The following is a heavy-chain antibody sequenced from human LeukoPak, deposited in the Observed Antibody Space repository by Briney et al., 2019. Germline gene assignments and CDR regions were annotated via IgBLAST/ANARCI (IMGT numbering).Heavy chain of an antibody. D-gene: IGHD7-27*01. CDR1: GGSFSGYY. CDR2: IYYSGGT. J-gene: IGHJ4*02. V-gene: IGHV4-59*01. Sequence: SETLSLTCAVYGGSFSGYYWMWIRQPPGKGLEWIGYIYYSGGTHYNPSLKSRVTMLVDTSENQFSLKLTAVTAADTAVYYCARETPGAGHFDYWGQGSLVTVSS. CDR3: ARETPGAGHFDY.